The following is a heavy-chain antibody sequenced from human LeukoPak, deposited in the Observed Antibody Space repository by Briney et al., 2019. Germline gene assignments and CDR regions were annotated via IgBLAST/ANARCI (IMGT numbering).Heavy chain of an antibody. Sequence: SETLSLTCTVSGGSISSYYWSWIRQPPGKGLEYIGYIYYSGYTNYNPSLKSRVTVSVDTSKNQFSLKLSSVTAADTAVYYCARETSQKGAHYMDVWGKGTTVTISS. V-gene: IGHV4-59*01. J-gene: IGHJ6*03. CDR2: IYYSGYT. D-gene: IGHD3-16*01. CDR1: GGSISSYY. CDR3: ARETSQKGAHYMDV.